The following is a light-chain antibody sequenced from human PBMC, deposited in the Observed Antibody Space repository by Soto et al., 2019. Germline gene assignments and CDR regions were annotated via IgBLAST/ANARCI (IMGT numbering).Light chain of an antibody. Sequence: QCVLTQPPSASASPGQSVTISCTGTSSDVGPYKYVSWYQQHPGKAPKLIIYEVNKRPSGVPDRFSGSKSGNTASLTVSGLQAEDEADYSCSSYASGNSYVFGTGTKVTVL. J-gene: IGLJ1*01. CDR3: SSYASGNSYV. CDR1: SSDVGPYKY. CDR2: EVN. V-gene: IGLV2-8*01.